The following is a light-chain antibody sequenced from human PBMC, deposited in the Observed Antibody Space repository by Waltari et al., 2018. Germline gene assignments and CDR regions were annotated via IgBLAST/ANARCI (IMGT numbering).Light chain of an antibody. CDR1: SGSVPTCYY. CDR2: STN. CDR3: VLYMGGGIL. Sequence: QTVVTQEPSFSVSPGGTVTPNCVLSSGSVPTCYYPSWYQQTPGQAPRPLIYSTNTRSSGVPDRFSGSILGNNAALTITGAQADDESDYYCVLYMGGGILFGGGTKLTVL. J-gene: IGLJ3*02. V-gene: IGLV8-61*01.